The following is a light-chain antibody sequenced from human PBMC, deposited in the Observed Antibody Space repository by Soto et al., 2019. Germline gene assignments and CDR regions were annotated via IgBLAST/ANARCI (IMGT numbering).Light chain of an antibody. V-gene: IGLV1-51*01. J-gene: IGLJ2*01. CDR1: SSNIGNNY. Sequence: QSVLTQPPSVSAAPGQKVTISCSGSSSNIGNNYVSWYQQLPGTAPKLLIYDNNKRPSGIPDRFSGSKSGTSASLAISGLQSEDEAGYYCAAWDDSLNGPVFGGGTKLTVL. CDR3: AAWDDSLNGPV. CDR2: DNN.